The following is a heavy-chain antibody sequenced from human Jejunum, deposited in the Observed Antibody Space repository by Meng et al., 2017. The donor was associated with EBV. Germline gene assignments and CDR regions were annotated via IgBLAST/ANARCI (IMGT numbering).Heavy chain of an antibody. J-gene: IGHJ5*02. CDR1: GFTFTNYD. D-gene: IGHD3-3*01. CDR3: ARGARPIDL. CDR2: MNPRNGKT. Sequence: QVHLVPSGAEVKKPGASVKVACKASGFTFTNYDINRVRQASGQWLEWMGWMNPRNGKTGYAQKFQGRVTMTRDASTSTAYMELSSLRSDDTAVYFCARGARPIDLWGQGTLVTVSS. V-gene: IGHV1-8*01.